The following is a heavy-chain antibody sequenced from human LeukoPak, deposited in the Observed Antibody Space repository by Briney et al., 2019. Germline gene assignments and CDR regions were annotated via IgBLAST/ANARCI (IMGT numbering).Heavy chain of an antibody. D-gene: IGHD1-26*01. CDR1: GFTFRNHA. J-gene: IGHJ4*02. Sequence: HPGGSLRLSCAASGFTFRNHAMNWVRQAPGKGLEWVSVISGSGETTYYADPVKGRFTISRDNSQNTLYLQMSSLRGEDTALYYCAKDRGMVGASVRAFDYWGQGTLVTVSS. V-gene: IGHV3-23*01. CDR2: ISGSGETT. CDR3: AKDRGMVGASVRAFDY.